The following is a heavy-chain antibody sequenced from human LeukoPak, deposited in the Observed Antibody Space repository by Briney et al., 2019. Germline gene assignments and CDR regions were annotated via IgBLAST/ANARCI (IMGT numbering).Heavy chain of an antibody. CDR1: GFSLSTSGVG. Sequence: ESGPTLVNPTQTLTLTCTFSGFSLSTSGVGVGWIRQSPGKALEWLALIYWDDDKRYSPSLKSRLTITKDISKNQVILTMTNMDPVDTATYFCVHRPPRGIAPFTNRWGDQYYFDYWGQGTLVTVSS. D-gene: IGHD6-13*01. CDR3: VHRPPRGIAPFTNRWGDQYYFDY. J-gene: IGHJ4*02. CDR2: IYWDDDK. V-gene: IGHV2-5*02.